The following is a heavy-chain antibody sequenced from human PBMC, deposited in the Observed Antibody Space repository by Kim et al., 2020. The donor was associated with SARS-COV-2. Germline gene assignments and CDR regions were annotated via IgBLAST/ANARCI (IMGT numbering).Heavy chain of an antibody. CDR3: ARVPTNWNSGSWFDP. Sequence: PSVKRRVTISVDTSKNQFSLKLSSVTAADTAVYYCARVPTNWNSGSWFDPWGQGTLVTVSS. V-gene: IGHV4-59*01. J-gene: IGHJ5*02. D-gene: IGHD1-7*01.